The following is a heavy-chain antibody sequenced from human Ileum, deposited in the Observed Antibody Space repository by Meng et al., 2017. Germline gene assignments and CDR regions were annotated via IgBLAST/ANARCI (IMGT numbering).Heavy chain of an antibody. V-gene: IGHV1-18*01. J-gene: IGHJ4*02. Sequence: QGPLVQDGTGVKKPGASVWVSGKASGYTFGSYGICWVRQAPGQGLEWMGWFVNYVDTYPAPKFQGRVTMTTDTHTNTAFMELRSLTSDDTAVYYCASGTPGRSYCDYWGQGTLVTVSS. CDR1: GYTFGSYG. D-gene: IGHD2-15*01. CDR3: ASGTPGRSYCDY. CDR2: FVNYVDT.